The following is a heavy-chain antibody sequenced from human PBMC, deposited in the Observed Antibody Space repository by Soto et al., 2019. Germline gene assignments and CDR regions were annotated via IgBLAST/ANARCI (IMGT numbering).Heavy chain of an antibody. Sequence: ASVKVSCKASGYTFTTYYIHWVRQAPGRGLEWMGWINPSSGGTNYAQRFQGWVTMTRDTSISTAYMELNRLKSDDTAVYYCARDRRATAVSATTETMDVWGQGTTVTVSS. CDR1: GYTFTTYY. V-gene: IGHV1-2*04. CDR3: ARDRRATAVSATTETMDV. D-gene: IGHD1-20*01. CDR2: INPSSGGT. J-gene: IGHJ6*02.